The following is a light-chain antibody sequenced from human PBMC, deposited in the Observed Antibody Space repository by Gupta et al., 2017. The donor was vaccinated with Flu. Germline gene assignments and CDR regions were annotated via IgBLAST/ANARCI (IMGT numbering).Light chain of an antibody. Sequence: QSVLTRPPSVSGAPGQRVTIPCTGRTSNIGAGYDVHWYQHLPGTAPKLLIYGNSNRPSGVPDRFSGSKSCTTASLAITGLQAEDEADYYCQSYDSSLSGGVFGGGTKLTVL. CDR3: QSYDSSLSGGV. J-gene: IGLJ3*02. V-gene: IGLV1-40*01. CDR2: GNS. CDR1: TSNIGAGYD.